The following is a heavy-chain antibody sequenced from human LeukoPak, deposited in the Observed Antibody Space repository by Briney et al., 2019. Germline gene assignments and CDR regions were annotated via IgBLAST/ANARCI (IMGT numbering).Heavy chain of an antibody. CDR1: GFTFSSNW. CDR3: VRDLGGRSGH. Sequence: PGGSLRLSCAASGFTFSSNWMHWVRKVPGKGLVWVSRINEDGSTTNYADSVKGRFTISRDNAKNTLYLQMNSLRAEDTAVYYCVRDLGGRSGHWGQGTLATVSS. V-gene: IGHV3-74*01. CDR2: INEDGSTT. J-gene: IGHJ4*02. D-gene: IGHD1-26*01.